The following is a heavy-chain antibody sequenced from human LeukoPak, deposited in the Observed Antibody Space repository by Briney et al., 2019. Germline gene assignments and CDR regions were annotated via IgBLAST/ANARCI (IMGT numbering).Heavy chain of an antibody. D-gene: IGHD3-10*01. Sequence: SSETLSLTCTVSGGSISSGSYYWSWIRQPAGKGLEWIGTIYYSGSTYYNPSLKSRVTISADTSKNQFSLKLSSVTAADTAVYYCARRGFRNWFDPWGQGTLVTVSS. V-gene: IGHV4-39*01. CDR2: IYYSGST. J-gene: IGHJ5*02. CDR3: ARRGFRNWFDP. CDR1: GGSISSGSYY.